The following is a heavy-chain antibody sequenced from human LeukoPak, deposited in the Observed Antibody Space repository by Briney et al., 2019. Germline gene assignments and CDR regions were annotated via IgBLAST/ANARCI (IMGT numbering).Heavy chain of an antibody. J-gene: IGHJ3*02. CDR1: GYTFTNYA. CDR2: INTNTGNP. V-gene: IGHV7-4-1*02. D-gene: IGHD6-13*01. Sequence: ASVNVSCKASGYTFTNYAMNWVRQAPGQGLEWMGWINTNTGNPTYAQGFTGRFVFSLDTTVSTAYLQISSLKAEDTAMYYCARERRSSSPGEQQLVRAFDIWGQGTMVTVSS. CDR3: ARERRSSSPGEQQLVRAFDI.